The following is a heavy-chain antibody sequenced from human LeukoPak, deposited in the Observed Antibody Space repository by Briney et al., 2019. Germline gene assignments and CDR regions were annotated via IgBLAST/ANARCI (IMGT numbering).Heavy chain of an antibody. CDR1: GFTFSSYG. Sequence: GGTLRLSCAASGFTFSSYGMSWVRQAPGKGLEWVSAISGSGGSTYYADSVKGRFTISRDNSKNTLYLQMNSLRAEDTAVYYCAKGLDNWNYQFDYWGQGTLVTVSS. J-gene: IGHJ4*02. CDR3: AKGLDNWNYQFDY. D-gene: IGHD1-7*01. CDR2: ISGSGGST. V-gene: IGHV3-23*01.